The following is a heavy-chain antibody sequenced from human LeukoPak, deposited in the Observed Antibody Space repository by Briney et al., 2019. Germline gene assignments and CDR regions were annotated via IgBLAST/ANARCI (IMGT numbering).Heavy chain of an antibody. D-gene: IGHD3-10*01. V-gene: IGHV4-61*02. CDR3: ARDPTYYYGSGSD. CDR1: GGSISSGSYY. J-gene: IGHJ1*01. CDR2: IYTSGST. Sequence: PLETLSLTCTVSGGSISSGSYYWSWIRQPAGKGLEWIGRIYTSGSTDYNPSLKSRVTISVDTSKNQFSLKLNSVTAADTAVYYCARDPTYYYGSGSDWGQGTLVTVSS.